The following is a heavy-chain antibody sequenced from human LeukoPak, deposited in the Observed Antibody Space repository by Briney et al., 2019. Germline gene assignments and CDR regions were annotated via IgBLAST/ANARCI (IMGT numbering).Heavy chain of an antibody. D-gene: IGHD6-19*01. J-gene: IGHJ4*02. CDR2: IYSGGST. CDR3: ARELAVAGTNY. CDR1: GFTVSSNY. V-gene: IGHV3-66*02. Sequence: GESLRLSCAASGFTVSSNYMSWVRQAPGKGLEWVSVIYSGGSTYYADSVKGRFTISRDNSKNTLYLQMNSLRAEDTAVYYCARELAVAGTNYWGQGTLVTVSS.